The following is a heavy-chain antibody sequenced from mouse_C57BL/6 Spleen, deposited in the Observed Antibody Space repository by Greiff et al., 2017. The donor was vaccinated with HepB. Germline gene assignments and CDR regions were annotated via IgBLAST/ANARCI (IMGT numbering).Heavy chain of an antibody. CDR3: ARSGRFYAMDY. Sequence: VQLQQSGADLAKPGASVKLSCKASGYTFTSYWMHWVKQRPGQGLDWIGYINPSSGYTKYNQKFKDQATLTADKSSSTAYMQLSSLTYEDSAVYYCARSGRFYAMDYWGQGDSVTVSS. D-gene: IGHD3-1*01. CDR1: GYTFTSYW. V-gene: IGHV1-7*01. CDR2: INPSSGYT. J-gene: IGHJ4*01.